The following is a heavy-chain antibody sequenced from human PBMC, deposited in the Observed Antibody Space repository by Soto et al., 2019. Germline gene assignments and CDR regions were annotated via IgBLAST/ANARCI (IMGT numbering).Heavy chain of an antibody. Sequence: QVQLQQWGAGLLKPSETLSLTCGVYGGSFSGYYWNWIRQPPGKGLEWIGEINPSGGTNYNQSLKSRVTIAADTSNNQFSLKLSSVTAADTAVYYCARVRSSRGQRDLDFWGQGTLVTVSS. CDR1: GGSFSGYY. D-gene: IGHD6-13*01. V-gene: IGHV4-34*01. CDR3: ARVRSSRGQRDLDF. J-gene: IGHJ4*02. CDR2: INPSGGT.